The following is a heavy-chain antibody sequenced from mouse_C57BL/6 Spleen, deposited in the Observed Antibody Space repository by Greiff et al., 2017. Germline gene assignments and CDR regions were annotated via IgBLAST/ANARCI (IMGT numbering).Heavy chain of an antibody. J-gene: IGHJ2*01. CDR2: ISDGGSYT. Sequence: EVMLVESGGGLVKPGGSLKPSCAASGFTFSSYAMSWVRQTPEKRLEWVATISDGGSYTYYPDNVKGRFTISRDKAKNNLYLQMSHLKSEDTAMYYCARNYDISYGYFDYWGQGTTLTVSS. D-gene: IGHD1-1*01. CDR1: GFTFSSYA. CDR3: ARNYDISYGYFDY. V-gene: IGHV5-4*03.